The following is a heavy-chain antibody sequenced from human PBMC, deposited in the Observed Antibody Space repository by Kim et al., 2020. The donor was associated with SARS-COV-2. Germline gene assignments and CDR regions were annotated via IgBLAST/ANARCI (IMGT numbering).Heavy chain of an antibody. Sequence: NYAQKLQGRVTMTTDTSTSTAYMELRSLRSDDTAVYYCARASSGWYALDYWGQGTLVTVSS. D-gene: IGHD6-19*01. V-gene: IGHV1-18*01. J-gene: IGHJ4*02. CDR3: ARASSGWYALDY.